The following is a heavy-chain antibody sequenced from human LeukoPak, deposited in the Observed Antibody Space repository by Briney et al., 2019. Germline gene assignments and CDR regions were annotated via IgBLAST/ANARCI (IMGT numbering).Heavy chain of an antibody. CDR2: IIPIFGTA. V-gene: IGHV1-69*05. J-gene: IGHJ4*02. D-gene: IGHD4-23*01. CDR3: ARERTTVGDPDYFDY. Sequence: SVKVSCKASGGTFSSYAISWVRQAPGQGLEWMGRIIPIFGTANYAQKFQGRVTVTTDESTSTAYMELSSLKPEDTAVYYCARERTTVGDPDYFDYWGQGTLVTVSS. CDR1: GGTFSSYA.